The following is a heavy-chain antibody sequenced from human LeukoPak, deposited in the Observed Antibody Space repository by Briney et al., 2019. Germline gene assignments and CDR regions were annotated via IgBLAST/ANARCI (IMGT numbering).Heavy chain of an antibody. J-gene: IGHJ5*02. CDR1: GGTFSSYA. Sequence: SVKVSCKASGGTFSSYAISWVRQAPGQGLEWMGGIIPIFGTANYAQKFQGRVTITADESTSTAYMELSSLRSEDTAVYYCARVPTTNNWFDHWGQGTLVTVSS. V-gene: IGHV1-69*13. D-gene: IGHD4-11*01. CDR3: ARVPTTNNWFDH. CDR2: IIPIFGTA.